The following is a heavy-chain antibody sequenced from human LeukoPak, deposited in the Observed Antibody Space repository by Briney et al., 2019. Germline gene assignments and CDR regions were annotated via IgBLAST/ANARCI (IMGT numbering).Heavy chain of an antibody. V-gene: IGHV3-21*01. Sequence: GGSLRLSCAASGCTFSSYSMNWVRQAPGKGLEWVSSISSSSSYIYYADSVKGRFTISRDNAKNSLYLQMNSLRAEDTAVYYCARDISDGSYFDYWGQGTLVTVSS. CDR3: ARDISDGSYFDY. D-gene: IGHD1-26*01. J-gene: IGHJ4*02. CDR1: GCTFSSYS. CDR2: ISSSSSYI.